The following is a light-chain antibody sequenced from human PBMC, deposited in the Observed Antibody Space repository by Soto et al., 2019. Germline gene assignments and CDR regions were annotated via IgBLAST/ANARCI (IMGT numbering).Light chain of an antibody. J-gene: IGLJ1*01. V-gene: IGLV2-11*01. CDR1: SSDAGGYNY. Sequence: QSVLTHPRGVSVSPGQSVTISCTGTSSDAGGYNYVSWYQQNPGKGPKLMIFDVSKRPSGVPDRFSGFKSGNTASLTISGLQAEDEGDYYCCSYAGSYTLYVFGSGAKVTVL. CDR2: DVS. CDR3: CSYAGSYTLYV.